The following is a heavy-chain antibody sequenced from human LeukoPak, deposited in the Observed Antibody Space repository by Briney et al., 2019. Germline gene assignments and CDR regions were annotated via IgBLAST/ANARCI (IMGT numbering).Heavy chain of an antibody. D-gene: IGHD2/OR15-2a*01. V-gene: IGHV4-61*02. CDR2: IYTSGNT. J-gene: IGHJ5*02. Sequence: SQTLSLTCTVSGGSISTGSAYTSWIRQPGGSGLEWIGLIYTSGNTNYKPSLQSRVTISVDTAKNQFSLKLSSVTAADTAVYCCTRGDNTWGQGTLVTVSS. CDR1: GGSISTGSAY. CDR3: TRGDNT.